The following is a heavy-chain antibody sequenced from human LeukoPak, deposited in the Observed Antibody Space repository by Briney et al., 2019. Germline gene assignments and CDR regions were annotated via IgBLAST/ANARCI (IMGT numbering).Heavy chain of an antibody. V-gene: IGHV4-39*07. CDR2: IYYSGST. D-gene: IGHD3-10*01. Sequence: PSETLSLTCTVSGGSISSSSYYWGWIRQPPGKGLEWIGSIYYSGSTYYNPSLKSRVTISVDTSKNQFSLKLSSVTAGDTAVYYCAREDPIIRGFDYWGQGTLVTVSS. J-gene: IGHJ4*02. CDR1: GGSISSSSYY. CDR3: AREDPIIRGFDY.